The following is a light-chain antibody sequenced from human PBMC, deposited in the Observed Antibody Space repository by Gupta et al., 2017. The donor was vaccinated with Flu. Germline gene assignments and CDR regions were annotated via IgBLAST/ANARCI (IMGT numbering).Light chain of an antibody. J-gene: IGLJ1*01. CDR2: DVT. CDR1: SSDVGRSDY. Sequence: QSALTQPASVSRSPAHSITISCTVTSSDVGRSDYVSWYHQHPDKAPKLIIYDVTNRPSGVSSRFSGSKYGNTASMTISGLQAEEETDYYCSSYTSGSNVYVFGTGTKVTVL. V-gene: IGLV2-14*01. CDR3: SSYTSGSNVYV.